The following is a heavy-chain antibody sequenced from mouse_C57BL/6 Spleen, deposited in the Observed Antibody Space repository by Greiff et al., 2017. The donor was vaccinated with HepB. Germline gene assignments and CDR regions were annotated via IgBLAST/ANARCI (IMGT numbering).Heavy chain of an antibody. CDR3: AREDYGSSFYAMDY. Sequence: EVQLQQSGPELVKPGASVKISCKASGYTFTDYYMNWVKQSHGKSLEWIGDINPNNGGTSYNQKFKGKATLTVDKSSSTAYMELRSLTSEDSAVYHCAREDYGSSFYAMDYWGQGTSVTVSS. CDR2: INPNNGGT. D-gene: IGHD1-1*01. J-gene: IGHJ4*01. V-gene: IGHV1-26*01. CDR1: GYTFTDYY.